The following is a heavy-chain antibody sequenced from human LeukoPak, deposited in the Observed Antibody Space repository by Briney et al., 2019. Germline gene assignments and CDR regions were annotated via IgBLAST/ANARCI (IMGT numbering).Heavy chain of an antibody. D-gene: IGHD6-19*01. CDR2: ISYSGST. CDR1: GGSISGYY. Sequence: SETLSLTCTVSGGSISGYYWSWIRQPPGKGLEWIGYISYSGSTNHNPSLKSRVTMSVDTSKNQFSLSLSSVTAADTAVYYCPRSSSVISVHFDFWGQGTLVTVSS. V-gene: IGHV4-59*08. CDR3: PRSSSVISVHFDF. J-gene: IGHJ4*02.